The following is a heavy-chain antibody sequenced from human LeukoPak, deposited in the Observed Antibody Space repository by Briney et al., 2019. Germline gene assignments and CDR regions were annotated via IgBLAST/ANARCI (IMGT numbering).Heavy chain of an antibody. J-gene: IGHJ4*02. V-gene: IGHV2-5*02. D-gene: IGHD2-15*01. CDR3: AHRDGGYFDY. CDR1: GFSLTTSEVA. Sequence: SGATLVNPTQTLTLTCTFSGFSLTTSEVAVGWIRQPPGKALEWLALIYGAGEIHYSPSLNNGLTITKDTSKNHVVLTMTNMDPVDTATYYCAHRDGGYFDYWGQGTLVTVSS. CDR2: IYGAGEI.